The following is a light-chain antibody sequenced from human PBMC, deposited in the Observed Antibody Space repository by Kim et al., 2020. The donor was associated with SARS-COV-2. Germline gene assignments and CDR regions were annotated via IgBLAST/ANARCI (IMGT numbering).Light chain of an antibody. J-gene: IGLJ2*01. CDR3: QVWDSSSDHVV. V-gene: IGLV3-21*04. CDR2: YDS. Sequence: APGKTARINCGGNNIGSKSVHWYQQKPGQAPVLVIYYDSDRPSGIPERFSGSNSGNMATLTISRVEAGDEADYYCQVWDSSSDHVVFGGGTQLTVL. CDR1: NIGSKS.